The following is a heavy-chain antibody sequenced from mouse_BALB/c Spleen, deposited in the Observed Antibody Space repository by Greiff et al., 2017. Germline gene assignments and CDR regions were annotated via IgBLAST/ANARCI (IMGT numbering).Heavy chain of an antibody. CDR1: GYSFTSYW. V-gene: IGHV1S126*01. D-gene: IGHD2-4*01. CDR3: ARGMITTKAFAY. Sequence: VQRVESGPQLVRPGASVKISCKASGYSFTSYWMHWVKQRPGQGLEWIGMIDPSDSETRLNQKFKDKATLTVDKSSSTAYMQLSSPTSEDSAVYYCARGMITTKAFAYWGQGTLVTVSA. CDR2: IDPSDSET. J-gene: IGHJ3*01.